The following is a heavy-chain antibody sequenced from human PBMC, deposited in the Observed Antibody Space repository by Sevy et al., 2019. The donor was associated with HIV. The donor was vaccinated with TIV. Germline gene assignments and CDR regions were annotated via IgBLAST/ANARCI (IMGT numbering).Heavy chain of an antibody. D-gene: IGHD1-26*01. J-gene: IGHJ4*02. CDR1: GFTFSSYA. CDR2: ISGSGGST. V-gene: IGHV3-23*01. CDR3: AKVSESASYLGLLDY. Sequence: GGSLRLSCAASGFTFSSYAMSWVRQAPGKGLEWVSAISGSGGSTYYADSVKGRFTISRDNSKNTLYLQMNSLRAEDTAVYYCAKVSESASYLGLLDYWGQGTLVTVSS.